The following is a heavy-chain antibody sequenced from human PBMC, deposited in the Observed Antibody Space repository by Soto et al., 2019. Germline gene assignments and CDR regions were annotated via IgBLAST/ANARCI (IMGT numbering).Heavy chain of an antibody. V-gene: IGHV3-33*01. CDR3: ARGGIAAAGIDY. J-gene: IGHJ4*02. CDR2: IWYDGSNK. Sequence: QVQLVESGGGVVQPGRSLRLSCAASGFTFSSYGMHWVRQAPGKGLEWVAVIWYDGSNKYYADSVKGRFTISRDNSKNTLYLQMTSLRAEDTAVYYCARGGIAAAGIDYWGQGTLVTVSS. CDR1: GFTFSSYG. D-gene: IGHD6-13*01.